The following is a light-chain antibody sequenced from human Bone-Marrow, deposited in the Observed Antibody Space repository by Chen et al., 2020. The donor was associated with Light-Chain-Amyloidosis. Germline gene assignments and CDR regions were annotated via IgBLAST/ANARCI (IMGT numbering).Light chain of an antibody. CDR2: RDT. Sequence: SYELTPPPSVSVSPGPTARITCYGDDLPTKYAYWYQQKPGQAPVLVIHRDTERPSGISERFSGSSSHPTATLTISVFQAEDETDYHCQSADSSGTYEVIFGGGTKLTVL. CDR3: QSADSSGTYEVI. CDR1: DLPTKY. J-gene: IGLJ2*01. V-gene: IGLV3-25*03.